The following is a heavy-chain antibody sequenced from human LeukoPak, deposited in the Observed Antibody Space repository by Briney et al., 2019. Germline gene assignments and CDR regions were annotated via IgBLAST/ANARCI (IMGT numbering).Heavy chain of an antibody. CDR3: ARSFVVAARYFDY. J-gene: IGHJ4*02. V-gene: IGHV1-2*02. CDR1: GYTFTGYY. D-gene: IGHD6-6*01. Sequence: ASVKVSCKASGYTFTGYYMHWVRQAPGQGLEWMGWINPNSGGTNYAQKFQGRVTMTRDTSISTAYMELSRLRSDDTAVYYCARSFVVAARYFDYWGQGTLVTVSS. CDR2: INPNSGGT.